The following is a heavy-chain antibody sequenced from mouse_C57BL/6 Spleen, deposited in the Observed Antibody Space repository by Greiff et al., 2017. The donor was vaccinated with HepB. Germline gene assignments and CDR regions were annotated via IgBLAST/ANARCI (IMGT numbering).Heavy chain of an antibody. D-gene: IGHD2-3*01. Sequence: EVMLVESGGGLVKPGGSLKLSCAASGFTFSDYGMHWVRQAPEKGLEWVAYISSGSSTIYYADTVKGRFTISRDNAKNTLFLQMTSLRSEDTAMYYCARRRIYDGYFDYWGQGTTLTVSS. J-gene: IGHJ2*01. V-gene: IGHV5-17*01. CDR1: GFTFSDYG. CDR2: ISSGSSTI. CDR3: ARRRIYDGYFDY.